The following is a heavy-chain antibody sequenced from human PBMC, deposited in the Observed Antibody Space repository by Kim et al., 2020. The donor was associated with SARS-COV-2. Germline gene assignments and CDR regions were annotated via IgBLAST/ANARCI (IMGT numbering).Heavy chain of an antibody. V-gene: IGHV1-46*01. D-gene: IGHD3-10*01. J-gene: IGHJ4*02. CDR1: GYTFTSYY. CDR2: INPSGGST. Sequence: ASVKVSCKASGYTFTSYYMHWVRQAPGQGLEWMGIINPSGGSTSYAQKFQGRVTMTRDTSTSTVYMELSSLRSEDTAVYYCAREDYLRGRGRNFDYWGQGTLVTVSS. CDR3: AREDYLRGRGRNFDY.